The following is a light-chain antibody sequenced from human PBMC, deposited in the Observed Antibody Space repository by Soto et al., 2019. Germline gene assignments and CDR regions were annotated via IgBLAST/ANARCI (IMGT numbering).Light chain of an antibody. V-gene: IGKV2-28*01. Sequence: DIVLTQSPLSLPVTPGEPASISCRSSQSLLHSNGNNYLAWYLQKTGQSPILLIYLGVNRATGVPDRFSGSGSGTDFTLESDRVEAEGLGVYYCMQALETPTFGQGTRLEI. CDR2: LGV. CDR1: QSLLHSNGNNY. CDR3: MQALETPT. J-gene: IGKJ5*01.